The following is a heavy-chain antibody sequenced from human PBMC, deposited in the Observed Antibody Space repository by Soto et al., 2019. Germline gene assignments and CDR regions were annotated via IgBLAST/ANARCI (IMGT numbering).Heavy chain of an antibody. J-gene: IGHJ6*02. CDR2: IIPIFGTA. CDR1: GGTFSSYA. Sequence: SVKVSCKASGGTFSSYAISWVRQAPGQGLEWMGGIIPIFGTANYAQKFQGRVTITADESTSTAYMELSSLRSEDTAVYYCARDQIVDTAMVTNYYYYYGMDVWGQGTTVTVSS. CDR3: ARDQIVDTAMVTNYYYYYGMDV. V-gene: IGHV1-69*13. D-gene: IGHD5-18*01.